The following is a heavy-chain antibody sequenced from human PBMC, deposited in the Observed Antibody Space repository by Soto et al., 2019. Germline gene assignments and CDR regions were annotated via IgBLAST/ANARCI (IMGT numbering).Heavy chain of an antibody. Sequence: EVQLVESGGGLVKPGGSLRLSCAASGFTFSSYSMNWVRQAPGKGLEWVSSISSSSRYIYYADSVKGRFTISRDNAKNSLYLQMNSLRAEDTAVYYCAIVWFGNKGAFDIWGQGTMVTVSS. CDR3: AIVWFGNKGAFDI. J-gene: IGHJ3*02. V-gene: IGHV3-21*01. CDR1: GFTFSSYS. CDR2: ISSSSRYI. D-gene: IGHD3-10*01.